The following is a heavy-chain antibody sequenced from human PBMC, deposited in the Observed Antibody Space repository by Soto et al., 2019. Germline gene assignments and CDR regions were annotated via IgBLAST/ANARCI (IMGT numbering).Heavy chain of an antibody. CDR2: ISGSGGST. J-gene: IGHJ5*02. CDR1: GFTFSSYA. V-gene: IGHV3-23*01. D-gene: IGHD2-2*01. Sequence: EVQLLESGGGLVQPGGSLRLSCAASGFTFSSYAMSWVRQAPGKGLEWVSAISGSGGSTYYADSVKGRVTISRDNSKNARDLQMNSQRAEYTAGYYCAKNSVVENSDCSSTSCYNWFDPWGQGTLVTVSS. CDR3: AKNSVVENSDCSSTSCYNWFDP.